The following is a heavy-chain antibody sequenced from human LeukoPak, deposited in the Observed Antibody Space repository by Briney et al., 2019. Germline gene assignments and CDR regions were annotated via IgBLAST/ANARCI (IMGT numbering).Heavy chain of an antibody. Sequence: XPXXXLXWMGRIIPILGIANYAQKFQGRVTITADKSTSTAYMELSSLRSEDTAVYYCARGGYVDTAKAYYYGMDVWGQGTTVTVSS. D-gene: IGHD5-18*01. CDR2: IIPILGIA. V-gene: IGHV1-69*04. CDR3: ARGGYVDTAKAYYYGMDV. J-gene: IGHJ6*02.